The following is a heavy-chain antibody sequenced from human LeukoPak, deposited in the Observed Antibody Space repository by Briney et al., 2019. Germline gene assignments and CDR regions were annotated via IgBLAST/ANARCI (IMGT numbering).Heavy chain of an antibody. CDR3: AKDQSGQQLAFDY. CDR1: GFTFSSYA. J-gene: IGHJ4*02. D-gene: IGHD6-13*01. V-gene: IGHV3-23*01. CDR2: ISGSGGST. Sequence: GGSXRXXCAASGFTFSSYAMSWVRQAPGKGLEWVSAISGSGGSTYYADSVKGRFTISRDNSKNTLYLQMNSLRAEDTAVYYCAKDQSGQQLAFDYWGQGTLVTVSS.